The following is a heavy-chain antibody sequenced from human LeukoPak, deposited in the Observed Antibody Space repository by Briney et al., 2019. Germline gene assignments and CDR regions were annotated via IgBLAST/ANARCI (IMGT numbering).Heavy chain of an antibody. D-gene: IGHD3-22*01. Sequence: ASVKVSCKASGYTFTSYYMHWVRQAPGQGLEWMGIINPSGGSTSYAQKFQGRVTMTRDTSTSTVYMELSSLRSEDTAVYYCARGGYYYDSSEFFPRSQQYWGQGTLVTVSS. J-gene: IGHJ4*02. CDR2: INPSGGST. CDR1: GYTFTSYY. CDR3: ARGGYYYDSSEFFPRSQQY. V-gene: IGHV1-46*01.